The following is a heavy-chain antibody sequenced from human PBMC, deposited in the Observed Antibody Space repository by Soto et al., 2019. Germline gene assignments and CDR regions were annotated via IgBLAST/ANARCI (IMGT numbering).Heavy chain of an antibody. CDR1: GFTFINYG. CDR2: IWYDGSNK. D-gene: IGHD6-13*01. Sequence: QVQLVESGGGVVQPGRSLRLSCAASGFTFINYGMHWVRQAPGKGLEWVAVIWYDGSNKYYADSVKGRFTISRDNSKNTLYLQMNSLRVEDTALYYCARGGSSSWYLRWFDPWGQGTLVTVSS. J-gene: IGHJ5*02. CDR3: ARGGSSSWYLRWFDP. V-gene: IGHV3-33*01.